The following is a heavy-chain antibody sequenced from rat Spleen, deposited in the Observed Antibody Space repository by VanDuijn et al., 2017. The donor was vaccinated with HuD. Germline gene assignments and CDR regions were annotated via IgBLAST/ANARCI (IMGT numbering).Heavy chain of an antibody. V-gene: IGHV5-31*01. Sequence: EVQLVESGGGLVQPGRSLKLSCVASGFTFNNYWMTWIRQPPGKGLEWVASITNIGGNTYYLDSVKGRFTISRDIAKRTLYLQMDSLRSEDTATYYCTTGYYDGYYLVFDYWGQGVMVTVSS. CDR3: TTGYYDGYYLVFDY. J-gene: IGHJ2*01. CDR2: ITNIGGNT. D-gene: IGHD1-12*03. CDR1: GFTFNNYW.